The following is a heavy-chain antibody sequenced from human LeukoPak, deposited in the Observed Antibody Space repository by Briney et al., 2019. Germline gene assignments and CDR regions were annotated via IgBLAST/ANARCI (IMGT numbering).Heavy chain of an antibody. D-gene: IGHD1-26*01. CDR3: ARDHGSYSPIDY. CDR1: GYTFTSYY. J-gene: IGHJ4*02. CDR2: INPSGGST. V-gene: IGHV1-46*01. Sequence: ASVKVSCKASGYTFTSYYMHWVRQAPGQGLEWMGIINPSGGSTNYAQKLQGRVTMTTDTSTSTAYMELRSLRSDDTAVYYCARDHGSYSPIDYWGQGTLVTVSS.